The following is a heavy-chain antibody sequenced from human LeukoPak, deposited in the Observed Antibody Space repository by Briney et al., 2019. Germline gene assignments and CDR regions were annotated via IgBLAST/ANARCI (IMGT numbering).Heavy chain of an antibody. D-gene: IGHD6-19*01. V-gene: IGHV1-2*02. CDR2: INPNSGGT. CDR3: ARAYSSGWYFNYYMDV. CDR1: GYTFTSYG. J-gene: IGHJ6*03. Sequence: GASVKVSCKASGYTFTSYGISWVRQAPGQGLEWMGWINPNSGGTNYAQKFQGRVTMTRDTSISTAYMELSRLRSDDTAVYYCARAYSSGWYFNYYMDVWGKGTTVTVSS.